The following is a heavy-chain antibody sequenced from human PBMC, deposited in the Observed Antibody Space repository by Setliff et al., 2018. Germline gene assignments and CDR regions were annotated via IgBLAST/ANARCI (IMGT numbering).Heavy chain of an antibody. CDR3: ARGDSSGNNYPVLDY. Sequence: PSETLSLTCTVTGGSINSGPYYWTWIRQPAGKGLEWLGQIYSKGSMNYNPSLKSRVTISADSSKSQFFLRLTSVTAADTAIYYCARGDSSGNNYPVLDYWGQGTLVTVSS. J-gene: IGHJ4*01. CDR1: GGSINSGPYY. CDR2: IYSKGSM. V-gene: IGHV4-61*09. D-gene: IGHD5-18*01.